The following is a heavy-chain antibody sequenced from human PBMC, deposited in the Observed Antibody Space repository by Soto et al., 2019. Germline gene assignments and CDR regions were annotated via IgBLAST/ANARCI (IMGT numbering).Heavy chain of an antibody. CDR3: ARTRLSITMIVVVIRGAYFDY. Sequence: QLQLQESGSGLVKPSQTLSLTCAVSGGSISSGGYSWSWIRQPPGKGLEWIGYIYHSGSTYYNPSLKSRVTISVDRSKNQFPLKLSSVTAADTAVYYCARTRLSITMIVVVIRGAYFDYWGQGTLVTVSS. J-gene: IGHJ4*02. D-gene: IGHD3-22*01. CDR1: GGSISSGGYS. CDR2: IYHSGST. V-gene: IGHV4-30-2*01.